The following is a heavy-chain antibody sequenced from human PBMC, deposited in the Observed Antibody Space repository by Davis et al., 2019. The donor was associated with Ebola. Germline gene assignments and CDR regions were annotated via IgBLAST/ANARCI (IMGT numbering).Heavy chain of an antibody. CDR3: DRGRPAAIARPPWFDP. Sequence: SETLSLTCTVSGGSISSYYWSWIRQPPGKGLEWIGYIYYSGSTNYYPSLRSRVTISVDTSKNQFSLKLSSVTAADTAVYYCDRGRPAAIARPPWFDPWGQGTLVTVSS. CDR2: IYYSGST. D-gene: IGHD2-2*01. CDR1: GGSISSYY. V-gene: IGHV4-59*08. J-gene: IGHJ5*02.